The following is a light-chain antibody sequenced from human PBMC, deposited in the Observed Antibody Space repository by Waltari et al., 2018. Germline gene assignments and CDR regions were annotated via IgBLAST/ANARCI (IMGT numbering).Light chain of an antibody. CDR3: QAWDSSTAD. CDR2: QDS. Sequence: SYELTQPPSVSVSPGQTASITCSGDKLGDKYACWYQQKPGQFPVLVIYQDSKRPSGIPERFSGSNSGNTATLTISGTQAMDEADYYCQAWDSSTADFGTGTKVTVL. CDR1: KLGDKY. J-gene: IGLJ1*01. V-gene: IGLV3-1*01.